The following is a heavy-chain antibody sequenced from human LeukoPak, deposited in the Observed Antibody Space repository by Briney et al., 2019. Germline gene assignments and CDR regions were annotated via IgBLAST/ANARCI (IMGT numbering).Heavy chain of an antibody. CDR3: ASGVYSYMDV. Sequence: SETLSLTCAVYGGSFSGYYWSWIRQPPGKGLEWSGEINHSGSTNYNPSLKSRVTISVDTSKNQFSLKLSSVTAADTAVYYCASGVYSYMDVWGKGTTVTVSS. CDR2: INHSGST. J-gene: IGHJ6*03. V-gene: IGHV4-34*01. CDR1: GGSFSGYY. D-gene: IGHD4-11*01.